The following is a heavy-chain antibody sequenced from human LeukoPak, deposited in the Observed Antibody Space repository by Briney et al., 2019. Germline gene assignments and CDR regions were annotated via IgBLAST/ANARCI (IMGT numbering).Heavy chain of an antibody. J-gene: IGHJ4*02. CDR2: IGTAGDT. CDR1: GFTFSSYD. Sequence: GGSLRLSCAASGFTFSSYDMHWVRQATGKGLEWVSAIGTAGDTYYPGSVKGRFTISRENAKDSLCLKMNSLRAGDTAVYYCARGTRLGVVDYWGQGTLVTVSS. D-gene: IGHD3-16*01. V-gene: IGHV3-13*01. CDR3: ARGTRLGVVDY.